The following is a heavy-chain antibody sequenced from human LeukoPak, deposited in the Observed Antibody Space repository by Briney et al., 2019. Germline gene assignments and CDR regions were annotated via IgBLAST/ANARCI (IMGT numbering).Heavy chain of an antibody. V-gene: IGHV4-30-2*01. J-gene: IGHJ4*02. CDR3: ARDGWYGHRGSLDY. D-gene: IGHD6-19*01. CDR2: IYHSGST. CDR1: GGSISSGGYY. Sequence: SETLSLTCTVSGGSISSGGYYWSWIRQPPGKGLEWIGYIYHSGSTYYNPSLKSRVTISVDRSKNQFSLKLSSVTAADTAVYYCARDGWYGHRGSLDYRGQGTLVTVSS.